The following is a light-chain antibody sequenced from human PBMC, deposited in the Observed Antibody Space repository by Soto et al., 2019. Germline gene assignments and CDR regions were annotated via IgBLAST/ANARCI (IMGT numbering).Light chain of an antibody. CDR1: QSIATE. Sequence: EIVMTQSPATLSVSPGERATLSCRASQSIATELAWYQQKPGQPPRLLIYSASTRATGVPARFTGSGSGSEFTLIISGLQSEDFAAYYCQQCHNWPLTFGRGTRLEI. CDR2: SAS. CDR3: QQCHNWPLT. J-gene: IGKJ2*01. V-gene: IGKV3-15*01.